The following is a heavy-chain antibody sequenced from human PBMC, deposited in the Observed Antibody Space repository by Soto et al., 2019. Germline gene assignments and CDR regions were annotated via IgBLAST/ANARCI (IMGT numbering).Heavy chain of an antibody. CDR2: ISYDGSNK. V-gene: IGHV3-30-3*01. J-gene: IGHJ3*02. Sequence: GGSLRLSCAASGFTFSSYAMHWVRQAPGKGLEWVAVISYDGSNKYYADSVKGRFTISRDNSKNTLYLQMNSLRAEDTAVYYCARDHTVTTGHDAFDIRGQGTMVTVSS. D-gene: IGHD4-17*01. CDR3: ARDHTVTTGHDAFDI. CDR1: GFTFSSYA.